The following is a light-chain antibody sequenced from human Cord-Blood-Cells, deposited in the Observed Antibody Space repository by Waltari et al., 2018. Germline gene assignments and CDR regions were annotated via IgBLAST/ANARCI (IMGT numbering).Light chain of an antibody. V-gene: IGLV2-14*01. CDR1: SSDVGGYNY. J-gene: IGLJ1*01. CDR2: DVS. CDR3: SSYTSSSSYV. Sequence: QSALTQPASVSGSPGQSITISCTGTSSDVGGYNYVSWYQQHPGKAPKLMIYDVSNRPSGFSNRFSGSKSGITASLTISGLQAEDEADYYCSSYTSSSSYVFGTGTKVTVL.